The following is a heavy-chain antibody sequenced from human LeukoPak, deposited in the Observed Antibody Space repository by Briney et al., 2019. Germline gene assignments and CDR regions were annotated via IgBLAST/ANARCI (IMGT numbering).Heavy chain of an antibody. CDR3: ARVPYYYDSSGHQV. Sequence: ASVKVSCKASGYTFTGYYMHWVRQAPGQGLEWMGWINPNSGGTNYAQKFQGRVTMTRDTSISTAYMELSRLRSDDTAVYYCARVPYYYDSSGHQVWGQGTTVTVSS. J-gene: IGHJ6*02. V-gene: IGHV1-2*02. D-gene: IGHD3-22*01. CDR2: INPNSGGT. CDR1: GYTFTGYY.